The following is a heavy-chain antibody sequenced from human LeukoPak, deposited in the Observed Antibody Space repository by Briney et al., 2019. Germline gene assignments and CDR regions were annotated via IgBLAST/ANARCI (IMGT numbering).Heavy chain of an antibody. CDR2: IYYSGST. CDR3: ARGGGALVY. D-gene: IGHD3-16*01. CDR1: GGSVSGYY. Sequence: SETLSLTCTVSGGSVSGYYWTWIRQPPGKGLEWIGYIYYSGSTFYNPSLKSRVTISVDTSKNQFSLKLNSVTAADTAVYYCARGGGALVYWGQGTLVTVSS. V-gene: IGHV4-59*02. J-gene: IGHJ4*02.